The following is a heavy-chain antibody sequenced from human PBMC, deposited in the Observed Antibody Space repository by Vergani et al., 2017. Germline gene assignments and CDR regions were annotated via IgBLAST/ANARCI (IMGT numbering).Heavy chain of an antibody. V-gene: IGHV3-23*01. D-gene: IGHD2-8*01. CDR1: GFTFTAHG. Sequence: EVQLLESGGGSAQPGESLRLSCVASGFTFTAHGLNWVRQASGKGLEWVSGISGQNFRTHYADSVTGRFTNSRDNTNNSLFLQLISLIAEDAAVYYCARDCTSGGCPDNYGMDVWCQGATVTVSS. CDR3: ARDCTSGGCPDNYGMDV. J-gene: IGHJ6*02. CDR2: ISGQNFRT.